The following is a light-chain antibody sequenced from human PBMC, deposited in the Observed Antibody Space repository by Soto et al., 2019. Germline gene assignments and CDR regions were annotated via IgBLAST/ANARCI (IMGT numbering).Light chain of an antibody. J-gene: IGKJ1*01. Sequence: DIQMTQSPSTLSASVGERVTLTCRASEFISNWLAWYQQKPGQAPKLLIYDASTLESGVPGRFSGSGFGTHFTLTSSGLKPEDFATYHCQHSNSYSRAFGQGTKVDIK. CDR1: EFISNW. CDR3: QHSNSYSRA. V-gene: IGKV1-5*01. CDR2: DAS.